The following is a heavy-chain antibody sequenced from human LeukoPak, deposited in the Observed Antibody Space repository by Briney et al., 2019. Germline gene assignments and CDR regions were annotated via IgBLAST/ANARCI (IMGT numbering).Heavy chain of an antibody. CDR3: SGRDSSRSPTAY. D-gene: IGHD6-13*01. Sequence: GGSLRLSRAASGLTFTDFWMNWVRLAPGRGLEWLANINPDGNEKYYVDSVKGRFAMSRDNAKNEVYLEMNSLRAEDTGVYYCSGRDSSRSPTAYRGQGTLVGVSP. J-gene: IGHJ4*02. CDR1: GLTFTDFW. CDR2: INPDGNEK. V-gene: IGHV3-7*01.